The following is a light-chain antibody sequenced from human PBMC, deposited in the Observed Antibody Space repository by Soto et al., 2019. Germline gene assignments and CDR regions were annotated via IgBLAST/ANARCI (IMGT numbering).Light chain of an antibody. J-gene: IGLJ2*01. V-gene: IGLV2-14*03. CDR3: TSGTTSTTMI. CDR1: SSDIGAYNF. Sequence: QSVLTQPASVSGSPGQSITISCTGTSSDIGAYNFVSWYQQHPGKAPKLMLYDVNIRPSGVSNRFSGYKSGNTASLTISGLQAEDEADYYCTSGTTSTTMIFGGGTKLTVL. CDR2: DVN.